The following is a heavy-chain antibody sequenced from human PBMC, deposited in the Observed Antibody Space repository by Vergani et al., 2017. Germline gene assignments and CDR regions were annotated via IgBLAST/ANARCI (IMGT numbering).Heavy chain of an antibody. Sequence: QVQLVQSGAEVKKPGSSVKVSCKASGVTFSSYTISWVRQAPGQGLEWMGRIIPILGIANYAQKFQGRVTITADKSTSTAYMELSSLRSEDTAVYYCAKLVGATNYFDYWGQGTLVTVSS. CDR2: IIPILGIA. CDR1: GVTFSSYT. D-gene: IGHD1-26*01. CDR3: AKLVGATNYFDY. V-gene: IGHV1-69*02. J-gene: IGHJ4*02.